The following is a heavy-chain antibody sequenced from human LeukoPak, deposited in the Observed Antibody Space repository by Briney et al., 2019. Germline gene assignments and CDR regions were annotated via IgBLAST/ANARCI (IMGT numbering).Heavy chain of an antibody. CDR3: ATSRTFDY. CDR2: INFDGCNT. Sequence: SVRLSRAASGFTHSSYWMHWVSQARAKGLVWVSHINFDGCNTRYAESVEGRFTISRDNAENTLYLQMNNLRVDDTAVYYCATSRTFDYWGQGTLVTVSS. CDR1: GFTHSSYW. J-gene: IGHJ4*02. V-gene: IGHV3-74*01.